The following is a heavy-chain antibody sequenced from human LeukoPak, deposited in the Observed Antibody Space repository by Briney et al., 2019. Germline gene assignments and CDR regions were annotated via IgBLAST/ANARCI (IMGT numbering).Heavy chain of an antibody. CDR3: ARDDGIAVAGPVDY. J-gene: IGHJ4*02. V-gene: IGHV1-69*13. Sequence: SVKVSCKASGGTFSSYAISWVRQAPGQGLEWMGGIIPIFGTANYAQKFQGRVTITADESTSTAYMELSSLRSEDTAVYYCARDDGIAVAGPVDYWGQGTLVTVSS. CDR2: IIPIFGTA. CDR1: GGTFSSYA. D-gene: IGHD6-19*01.